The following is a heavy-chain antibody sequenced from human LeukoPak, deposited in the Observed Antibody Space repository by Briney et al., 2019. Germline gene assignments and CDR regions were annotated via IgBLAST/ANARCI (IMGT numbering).Heavy chain of an antibody. CDR2: INPNSGGT. V-gene: IGHV1-2*02. D-gene: IGHD3-22*01. CDR3: ARVQDSSGYPTFDY. Sequence: ASVKVSCKASGYTFTSSGISWVRQAPGQGLEWMGWINPNSGGTNYAQKFQGRVTMTRDTSISTAYMELSRLRSDDTAVYYCARVQDSSGYPTFDYWGQGTLVTVSS. CDR1: GYTFTSSG. J-gene: IGHJ4*02.